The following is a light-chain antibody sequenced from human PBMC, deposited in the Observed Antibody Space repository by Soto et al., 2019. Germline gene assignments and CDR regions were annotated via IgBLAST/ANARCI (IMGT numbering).Light chain of an antibody. CDR1: QSVSSN. V-gene: IGKV3-15*01. Sequence: EIVMTQPPATLSVSPGERATLSCRASQSVSSNLAWYQQKPGQAPRLLIYGASTRATGIPARFSGSGSGTEFTLTISSLQSEDFAVYYCQQYNNWSFTFGPGTKVDIK. CDR2: GAS. J-gene: IGKJ3*01. CDR3: QQYNNWSFT.